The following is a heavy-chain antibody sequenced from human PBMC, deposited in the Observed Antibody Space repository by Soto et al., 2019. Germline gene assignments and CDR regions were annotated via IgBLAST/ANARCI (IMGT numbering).Heavy chain of an antibody. CDR3: ARVRGSGSYAAYYFDS. D-gene: IGHD3-10*01. CDR1: GYSISSGYY. V-gene: IGHV4-38-2*01. CDR2: IYHSGST. Sequence: KPSETLSLTCAVSGYSISSGYYWGWIRQPPGKGLEWIGSIYHSGSTYYNPSLKSRVTISVDTSKDQFSLKLRSVTAADTAVYYCARVRGSGSYAAYYFDSWGQGTLVTVSS. J-gene: IGHJ4*01.